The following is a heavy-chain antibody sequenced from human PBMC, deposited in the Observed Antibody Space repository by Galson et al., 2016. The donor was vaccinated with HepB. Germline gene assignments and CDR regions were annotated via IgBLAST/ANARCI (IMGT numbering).Heavy chain of an antibody. CDR2: IYYSGAT. D-gene: IGHD1-26*01. Sequence: SETLSLTCTVSGGSVSSGSYYWSWIRQHPGKGLAWIGNIYYSGATYYNPSFQELFTMSVDTSNNQFSLNLSPMTAADTAVYYCAREARLGGGSYRGHYYYAMDVWGQGTTVTVSS. V-gene: IGHV4-61*01. J-gene: IGHJ6*02. CDR1: GGSVSSGSYY. CDR3: AREARLGGGSYRGHYYYAMDV.